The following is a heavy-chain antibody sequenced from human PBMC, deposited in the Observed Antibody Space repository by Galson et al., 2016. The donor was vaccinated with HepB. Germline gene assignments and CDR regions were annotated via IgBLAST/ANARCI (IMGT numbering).Heavy chain of an antibody. CDR2: INHTGST. V-gene: IGHV4-34*01. J-gene: IGHJ4*02. CDR1: GGSFSGYY. CDR3: ARYVGVSMIVGKSSFDS. Sequence: SETLSLTCAVYGGSFSGYYWTWIRQPPGKGLEWIGEINHTGSTSYNPSLKSRVTISVDTSKDQFSLKLSSVSAADAAVYSCARYVGVSMIVGKSSFDSWGQGILVTVSA. D-gene: IGHD3-22*01.